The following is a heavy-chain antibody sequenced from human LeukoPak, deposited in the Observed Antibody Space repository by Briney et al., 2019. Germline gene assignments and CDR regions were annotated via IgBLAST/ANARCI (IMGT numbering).Heavy chain of an antibody. D-gene: IGHD6-19*01. CDR2: ISGDVGTT. Sequence: GGSLRLSCAASGFTFSSYAMTWVRQAPVKGLEWVSLISGDVGTTYYADSVKGRFTISRDNSENSLCLQMNSLRTEDTALYYCAKGESSGWQGEFDYWGQGTLVTVSS. V-gene: IGHV3-43*02. J-gene: IGHJ4*02. CDR1: GFTFSSYA. CDR3: AKGESSGWQGEFDY.